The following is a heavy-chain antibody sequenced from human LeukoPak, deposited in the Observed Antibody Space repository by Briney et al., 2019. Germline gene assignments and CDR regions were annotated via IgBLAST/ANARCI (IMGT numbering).Heavy chain of an antibody. CDR2: ISYDGSNK. CDR1: GFTFSSYA. CDR3: ARAHSGSSWYGGY. V-gene: IGHV3-30-3*01. D-gene: IGHD6-13*01. Sequence: GGSLRLSCAASGFTFSSYAMHWVRQAPGKGLEWVAVISYDGSNKYYADSVKGRFTISRDNSKNTLYLQMNSLRAEDTAVYYCARAHSGSSWYGGYWGQGTLVTVSS. J-gene: IGHJ4*02.